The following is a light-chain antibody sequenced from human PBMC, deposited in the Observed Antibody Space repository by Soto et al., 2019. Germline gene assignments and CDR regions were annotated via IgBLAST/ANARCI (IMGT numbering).Light chain of an antibody. CDR3: QQSYSTPPT. Sequence: DIQMTQSPSSLSASVGDRVTITCRASQSISSYLNWYQQKPGKAPKLLIYAASSLQIGVPSRFSGSGSGTDCTLTISRLQPEDFATYYCQQSYSTPPTFGQGTKVEIK. V-gene: IGKV1-39*01. CDR1: QSISSY. CDR2: AAS. J-gene: IGKJ1*01.